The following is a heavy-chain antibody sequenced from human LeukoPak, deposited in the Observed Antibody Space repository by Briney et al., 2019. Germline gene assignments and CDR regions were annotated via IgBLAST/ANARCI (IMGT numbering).Heavy chain of an antibody. CDR1: GYTFTSYD. CDR3: ARGHGFWSGRSFDY. V-gene: IGHV1-8*01. CDR2: MNPNSGNT. Sequence: GASVTVSFKASGYTFTSYDINWVRQAPGQGLEWMGWMNPNSGNTGYAQKFQGRVTMTRNTSISTAYMELSSLRSEDTAVYYCARGHGFWSGRSFDYWGQGTLVTVSS. D-gene: IGHD3-3*01. J-gene: IGHJ4*02.